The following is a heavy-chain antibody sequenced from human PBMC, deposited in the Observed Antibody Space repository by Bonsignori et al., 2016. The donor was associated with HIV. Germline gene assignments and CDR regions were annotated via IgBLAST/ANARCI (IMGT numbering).Heavy chain of an antibody. CDR3: ATKINIKAFGPNSYYYYRDV. CDR2: IKRQIDNGTT. D-gene: IGHD3-3*02. J-gene: IGHJ6*03. V-gene: IGHV3-15*01. Sequence: VRQAPGKGLEWVGRIKRQIDNGTTDYAAPVKGRFIISRDDSRNMLYLQMNSLRTEDSAVYYCATKINIKAFGPNSYYYYRDVWGTGTTVTVSS.